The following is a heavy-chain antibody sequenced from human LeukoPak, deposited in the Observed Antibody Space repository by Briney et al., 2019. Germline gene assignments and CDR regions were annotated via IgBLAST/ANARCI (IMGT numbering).Heavy chain of an antibody. CDR3: ARHENWDFPY. CDR2: IGGIGAST. Sequence: GGSLRLSCAASGFTFSSYAMNWVRQAPGKGLEWVSSIGGIGASTYYADSVKGRFTISRDNSKNTLYLQMNSLRAEDTAIYYCARHENWDFPYWGQGTLVTVSS. D-gene: IGHD1-7*01. J-gene: IGHJ4*02. CDR1: GFTFSSYA. V-gene: IGHV3-23*01.